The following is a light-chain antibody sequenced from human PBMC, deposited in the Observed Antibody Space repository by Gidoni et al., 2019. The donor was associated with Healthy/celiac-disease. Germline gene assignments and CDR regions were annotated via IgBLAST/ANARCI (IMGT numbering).Light chain of an antibody. J-gene: IGKJ4*01. CDR1: QSISSY. CDR2: AAS. V-gene: IGKV1-39*01. Sequence: DIQMTQSPSSLSASVGDRVTITCRASQSISSYLNWYQQKPVKAPKLLIYAASSLQSGVPSRFSGSGSGTDFTLTISSLQPEYFATYYCQQSYSTPLTFGGGTKVEIK. CDR3: QQSYSTPLT.